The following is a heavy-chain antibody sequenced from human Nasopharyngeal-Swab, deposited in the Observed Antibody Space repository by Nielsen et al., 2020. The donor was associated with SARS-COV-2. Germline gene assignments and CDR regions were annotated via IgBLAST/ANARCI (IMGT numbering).Heavy chain of an antibody. V-gene: IGHV4-38-2*02. D-gene: IGHD5-18*01. CDR1: GYSISSGYY. Sequence: SETLSLTCTVSGYSISSGYYWAWIRQPPGKGLEWIGSIYHGGGTYYTPSLESRVTISVDTSNNHFSLKLTSVTAAATAVYYCARELSNTPKYNWFDPWGQGTLVTVSS. J-gene: IGHJ5*02. CDR2: IYHGGGT. CDR3: ARELSNTPKYNWFDP.